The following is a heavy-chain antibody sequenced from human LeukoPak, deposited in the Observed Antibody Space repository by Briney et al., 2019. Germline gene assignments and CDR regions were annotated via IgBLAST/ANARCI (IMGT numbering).Heavy chain of an antibody. CDR3: ARCFSVGPFFDY. V-gene: IGHV4-61*02. CDR1: GGSISSGSYY. J-gene: IGHJ4*02. Sequence: SQTLSLTCTVSGGSISSGSYYWTWIRQPAGKGLEWIGRIYTSGGSPNYNPSLKSRATISVDTSKNQFSLKLTSVTAADTAVYYSARCFSVGPFFDYWGQGTLVTVSS. CDR2: IYTSGGSP. D-gene: IGHD1-26*01.